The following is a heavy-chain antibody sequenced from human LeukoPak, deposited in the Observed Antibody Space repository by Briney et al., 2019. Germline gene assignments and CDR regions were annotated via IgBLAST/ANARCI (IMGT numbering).Heavy chain of an antibody. D-gene: IGHD3-3*01. V-gene: IGHV3-30*02. J-gene: IGHJ5*02. CDR1: GFTFSSYG. CDR3: AKEGYDFWSGYWFDP. CDR2: IRYDGSNR. Sequence: PGGSLRLSCAASGFTFSSYGMHWVRQAPGKGLEWVAFIRYDGSNRYYADSVKGRFTISRDNSKNTLYLQMNSLRAEDTAVYYCAKEGYDFWSGYWFDPWGQGTLVTVSS.